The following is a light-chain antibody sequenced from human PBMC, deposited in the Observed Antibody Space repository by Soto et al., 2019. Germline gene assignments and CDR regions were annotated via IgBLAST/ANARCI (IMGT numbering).Light chain of an antibody. J-gene: IGKJ1*01. CDR3: QHYNSYSEA. V-gene: IGKV3-11*01. CDR1: QSVSRY. CDR2: GAS. Sequence: EIVLTQSPATLSLSPGERATLSCRASQSVSRYLAWYQQKPGQAPRLLIYGASSRATGIPDRFSGSGYGTDFTLTISSLQPDDFATYYCQHYNSYSEAFGQGTKVDIK.